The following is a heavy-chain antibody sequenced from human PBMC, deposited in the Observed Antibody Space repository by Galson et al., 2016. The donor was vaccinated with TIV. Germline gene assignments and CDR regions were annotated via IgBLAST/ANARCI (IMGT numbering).Heavy chain of an antibody. V-gene: IGHV1-2*02. CDR1: GYIFNNYY. CDR3: ARVRLTCGGSCSYAFDV. D-gene: IGHD2-15*01. J-gene: IGHJ3*01. Sequence: SVKVSYKASGYIFNNYYMHWVRQAPGQGLEWMGWINPDSGGTSYAQKFQGRVTMTRDTSISTAYMELSRLTSDDTAVYFCARVRLTCGGSCSYAFDVWGQGTMVTVSS. CDR2: INPDSGGT.